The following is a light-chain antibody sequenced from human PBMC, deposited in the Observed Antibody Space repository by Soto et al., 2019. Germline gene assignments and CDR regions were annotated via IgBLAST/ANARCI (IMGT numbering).Light chain of an antibody. Sequence: DIVLTQSPGTLSLSPGERATLSCRASQTVDSNFLAWYQQKPGQAPRLLIYAASTRATDVPARFSGSGSGTEFTLTISSLQSEDFAVYYCQQYHHWPPITFGQVTRLEIK. CDR1: QTVDSN. CDR2: AAS. CDR3: QQYHHWPPIT. V-gene: IGKV3-15*01. J-gene: IGKJ5*01.